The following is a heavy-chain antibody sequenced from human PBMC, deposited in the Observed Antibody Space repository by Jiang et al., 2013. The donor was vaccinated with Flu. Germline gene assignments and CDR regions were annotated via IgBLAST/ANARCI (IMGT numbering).Heavy chain of an antibody. CDR3: ARDLKHYDFWSGYSTPLNYGMDV. Sequence: GSYISSSSSTIYYADSVKGRFTISRDNAKNSLYLQMNSLRAEDTAVYYCARDLKHYDFWSGYSTPLNYGMDVWGQGTTVTVSS. CDR2: ISSSSSTI. J-gene: IGHJ6*02. D-gene: IGHD3-3*01. V-gene: IGHV3-48*01.